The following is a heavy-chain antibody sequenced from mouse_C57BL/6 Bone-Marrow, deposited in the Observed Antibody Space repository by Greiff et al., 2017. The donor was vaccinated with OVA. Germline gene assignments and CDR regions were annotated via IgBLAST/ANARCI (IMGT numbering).Heavy chain of an antibody. J-gene: IGHJ3*01. CDR2: ILPGSGST. CDR1: GYTFTGYW. CDR3: ACKGSTGPPWCAY. Sequence: VKLVESGAELMKPGASVKLSCKATGYTFTGYWIEWVKQRPGHGLEWIGEILPGSGSTNYNEKFKGKATFTADTSSNTAYMQLNSLTTDDYAIYYYACKGSTGPPWCAYWGKGTLVTVSA. D-gene: IGHD3-2*02. V-gene: IGHV1-9*01.